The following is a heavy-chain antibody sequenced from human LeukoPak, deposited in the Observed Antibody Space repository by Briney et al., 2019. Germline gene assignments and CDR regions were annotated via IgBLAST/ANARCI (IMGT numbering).Heavy chain of an antibody. CDR3: ARVKSRYSRSGSSRDY. J-gene: IGHJ4*02. Sequence: SETLSLTCAVYGGSFSGYYWSWIRQPPGKGLEWIGEINHSGSTNYNPSLKSRVTISVDTSKNQLSLKLSSVTDADTAAYYCARVKSRYSRSGSSRDYWGQGTLVTVSS. CDR2: INHSGST. V-gene: IGHV4-34*01. CDR1: GGSFSGYY. D-gene: IGHD3-10*01.